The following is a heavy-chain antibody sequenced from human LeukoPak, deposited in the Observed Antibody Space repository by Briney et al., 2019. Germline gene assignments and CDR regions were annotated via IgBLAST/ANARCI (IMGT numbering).Heavy chain of an antibody. J-gene: IGHJ2*01. CDR3: ARGPLRYRHWYFDL. CDR1: GGSISSDY. Sequence: SSETLSLTCTVSGGSISSDYWSWIRQPPGKGLEWIGYIYYSGSTNYNPSLKSRVTISVDTSKNQFSLKLSSVTAADTAVYYCARGPLRYRHWYFDLWGRGTLVTVSS. D-gene: IGHD3-9*01. CDR2: IYYSGST. V-gene: IGHV4-59*01.